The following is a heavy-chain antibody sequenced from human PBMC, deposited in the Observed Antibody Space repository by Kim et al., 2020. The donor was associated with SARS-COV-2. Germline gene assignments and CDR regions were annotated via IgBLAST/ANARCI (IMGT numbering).Heavy chain of an antibody. CDR1: GFTFDIYA. CDR3: AKVVVMDDYNYYYYYGMDV. V-gene: IGHV3-23*01. CDR2: ISGGGVNK. D-gene: IGHD3-16*01. Sequence: GGSLRLSCVASGFTFDIYAMTWVRQAPGKGLEWVSVISGGGVNKFYADSVRGRFTISRDNSKNTLFLQMNSLRDEDTALSYCAKVVVMDDYNYYYYYGMDVWGQGTTVTVSS. J-gene: IGHJ6*02.